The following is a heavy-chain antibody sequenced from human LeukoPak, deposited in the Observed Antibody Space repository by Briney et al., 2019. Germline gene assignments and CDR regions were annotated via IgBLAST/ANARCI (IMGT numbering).Heavy chain of an antibody. CDR3: TTDESYGDYVDY. V-gene: IGHV3-15*01. J-gene: IGHJ4*02. D-gene: IGHD4-17*01. CDR1: RFTFSSYS. CDR2: IKSKTDGGTT. Sequence: PGGSLRLSCAASRFTFSSYSMHWVSQAPGKGLEWVGRIKSKTDGGTTDYAAPVKGRFTISRDDSKKTLYLQMNSLKTEDTAVYYCTTDESYGDYVDYWGQGTLVTVSS.